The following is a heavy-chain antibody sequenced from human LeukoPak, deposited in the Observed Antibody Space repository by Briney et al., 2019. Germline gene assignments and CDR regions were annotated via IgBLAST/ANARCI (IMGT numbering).Heavy chain of an antibody. CDR3: ASRAVRYFDCLAKLFDY. CDR1: GGSINSYY. V-gene: IGHV4-59*12. D-gene: IGHD3-9*01. Sequence: PSETLSLTCTVSGGSINSYYWSWIRQTPGKGLECIGYISYTGSTNYNPSLKSRVTISIDTSKNQFSLKLSSVTAADTAVYYCASRAVRYFDCLAKLFDYWGQGTLVTVSS. J-gene: IGHJ4*02. CDR2: ISYTGST.